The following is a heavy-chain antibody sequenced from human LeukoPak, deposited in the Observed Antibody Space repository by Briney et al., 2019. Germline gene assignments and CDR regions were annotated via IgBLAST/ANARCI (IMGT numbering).Heavy chain of an antibody. CDR2: IYSGGST. CDR1: GFTFSSYA. V-gene: IGHV3-53*01. Sequence: GGSLRLSCAASGFTFSSYAMSWVRQAPGKGLEWVSVIYSGGSTYYADSVKGRFTISRDNSKNTLYLQMNSLRAEDTAVYYCARGALTDNWFDPWGQGTLVTVSS. D-gene: IGHD2-21*02. CDR3: ARGALTDNWFDP. J-gene: IGHJ5*02.